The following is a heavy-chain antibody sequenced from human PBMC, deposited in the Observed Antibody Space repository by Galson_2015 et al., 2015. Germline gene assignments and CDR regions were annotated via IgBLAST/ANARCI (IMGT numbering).Heavy chain of an antibody. D-gene: IGHD5-24*01. CDR2: IIPIFGTA. Sequence: QSGAEVKKPGESLKISCKASGGTFSSYANSWVRQAPGQGLEWMGGIIPIFGTANYAQKFQGRVTITADESTSTAYMELSSLRSEDTAVYYCARDGRDVQGSPGAFDIWGQGTMVTVSS. J-gene: IGHJ3*02. V-gene: IGHV1-69*01. CDR1: GGTFSSYA. CDR3: ARDGRDVQGSPGAFDI.